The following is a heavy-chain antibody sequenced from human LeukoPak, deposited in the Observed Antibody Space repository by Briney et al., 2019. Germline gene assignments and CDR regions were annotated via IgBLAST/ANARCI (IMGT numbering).Heavy chain of an antibody. CDR1: GGSISSSGSY. CDR3: ARVMSARREDLNWFDP. D-gene: IGHD6-6*01. V-gene: IGHV4-39*07. J-gene: IGHJ5*02. Sequence: SETLSLTCTVSGGSISSSGSYWGWIRQPPGKGLEWIGSIYYSGNTYNPSLKSRVTISVDTSKNQFSLNLTSVNAADTAVYYCARVMSARREDLNWFDPWGQGTLVTVSS. CDR2: IYYSGNT.